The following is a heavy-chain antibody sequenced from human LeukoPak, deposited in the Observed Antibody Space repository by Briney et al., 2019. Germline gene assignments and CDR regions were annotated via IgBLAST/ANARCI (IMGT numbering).Heavy chain of an antibody. Sequence: PSETLSLTCTVSGGSISNYFWNWIRQPAGRGLEWIGRIFGTGSTNYNPSLKSRVTMSVDTSKNQFSLKLSSVTAADTAVYYCAREALNSGWYGDYWGQGTLATVSS. CDR3: AREALNSGWYGDY. CDR1: GGSISNYF. CDR2: IFGTGST. V-gene: IGHV4-4*07. D-gene: IGHD6-19*01. J-gene: IGHJ4*02.